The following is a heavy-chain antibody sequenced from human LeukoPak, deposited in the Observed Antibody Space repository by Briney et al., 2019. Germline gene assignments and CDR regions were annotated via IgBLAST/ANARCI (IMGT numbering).Heavy chain of an antibody. CDR3: ASYKGKDAFDI. CDR2: IYTSGST. D-gene: IGHD3-10*01. Sequence: SQTLSLTCTVSGGSISSGSHYWSWIRQPAGKGLEWIGRIYTSGSTNYNPSLKSRVTISVDTSKNQFSLKLSSVTAADTAVYYCASYKGKDAFDIWGQGTMVTVSS. CDR1: GGSISSGSHY. V-gene: IGHV4-61*02. J-gene: IGHJ3*02.